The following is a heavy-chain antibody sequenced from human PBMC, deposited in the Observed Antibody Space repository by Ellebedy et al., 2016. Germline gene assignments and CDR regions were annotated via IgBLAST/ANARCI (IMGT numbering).Heavy chain of an antibody. CDR1: GFTFSNYW. Sequence: GESLKISCAASGFTFSNYWMHWVRQAPGKGLVWVSLINTDGYNTVYADSVKGRFTISRDNAKNTLYLQMNSLRAEDTAVYYCARGSSDYWGQGTLVTVSS. CDR2: INTDGYNT. V-gene: IGHV3-74*01. J-gene: IGHJ4*02. CDR3: ARGSSDY.